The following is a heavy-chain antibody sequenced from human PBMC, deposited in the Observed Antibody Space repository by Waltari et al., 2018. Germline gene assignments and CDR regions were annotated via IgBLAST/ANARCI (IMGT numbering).Heavy chain of an antibody. CDR2: FYTRGST. CDR1: GYSISSGRXP. Sequence: QESGPGLXQXSQTLXLTXTVTGYSISSGRXPRSWILQPAVKGLEWLGRFYTRGSTNYNPSLKSXVTISIDTSRNHFSLKLXSVTAADTXVXYCXRDLSPPNWFDXWGQGTLVTVSS. CDR3: XRDLSPPNWFDX. V-gene: IGHV4-61*02. J-gene: IGHJ5*02. D-gene: IGHD3-3*02.